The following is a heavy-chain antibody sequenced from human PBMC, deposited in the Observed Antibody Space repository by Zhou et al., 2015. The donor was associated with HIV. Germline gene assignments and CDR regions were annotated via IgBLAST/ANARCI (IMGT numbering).Heavy chain of an antibody. CDR2: ITSTGSHK. J-gene: IGHJ6*02. Sequence: QVQLVQSGGGLVQPGGSLRLTCVASGFSLSANYYMSWVRQAPGKGLEWVSFITSTGSHKYYADSVKGRFTISRDNAKNSLYLEMHGLRADDTAVYFCARSGSYYMDYYYYALDVWGQGTTVTVSS. V-gene: IGHV3-11*01. CDR3: ARSGSYYMDYYYYALDV. D-gene: IGHD3-10*01. CDR1: GFSLSANYY.